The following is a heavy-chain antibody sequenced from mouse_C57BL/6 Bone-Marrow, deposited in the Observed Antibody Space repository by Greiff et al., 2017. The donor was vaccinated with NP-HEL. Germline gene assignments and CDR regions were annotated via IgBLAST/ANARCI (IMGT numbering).Heavy chain of an antibody. J-gene: IGHJ3*01. Sequence: VQLQQPGAELVKPGASVKLSCKASGYTFTSYWMQWVKQRPGQGLEWIGEIDPSDSYTNYNQKFKGKATLTVDTSSSTAYMQLSSLTSEDSAVYYCARRHDYWFAYWGQGTQVTVSA. CDR3: ARRHDYWFAY. CDR2: IDPSDSYT. V-gene: IGHV1-50*01. D-gene: IGHD2-4*01. CDR1: GYTFTSYW.